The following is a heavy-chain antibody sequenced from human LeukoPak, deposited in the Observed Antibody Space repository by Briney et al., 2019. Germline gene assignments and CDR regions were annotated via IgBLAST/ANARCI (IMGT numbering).Heavy chain of an antibody. CDR2: IYYSGST. CDR1: GGSISSGDYY. Sequence: SQTLSLTCTVSGGSISSGDYYWSWIRQPPGKGLEWIGYIYYSGSTYYNPSLKSRVTISVDTSKNQFSLKLSSVTAADTAVYYCAGFWSVHNWFDPWGQGTLVTVSS. D-gene: IGHD3-3*01. CDR3: AGFWSVHNWFDP. J-gene: IGHJ5*02. V-gene: IGHV4-30-4*01.